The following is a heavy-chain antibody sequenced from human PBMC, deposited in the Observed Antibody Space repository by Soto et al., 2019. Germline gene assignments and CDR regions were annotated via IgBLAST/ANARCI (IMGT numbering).Heavy chain of an antibody. V-gene: IGHV3-7*01. Sequence: GGSLRLSCAAYGFTFSSYWMSWFRQAPGKGLEWVANIKQDGSEKYYVDSVKGRFTISRDNAKNSLYLQMNSLRAEDTAVYYCARERTIVGVDPDAFEIRGQGTTVPVAS. CDR1: GFTFSSYW. CDR3: ARERTIVGVDPDAFEI. J-gene: IGHJ3*02. D-gene: IGHD3-3*01. CDR2: IKQDGSEK.